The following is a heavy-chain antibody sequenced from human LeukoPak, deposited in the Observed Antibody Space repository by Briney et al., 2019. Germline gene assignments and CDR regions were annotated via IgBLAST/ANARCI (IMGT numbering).Heavy chain of an antibody. CDR3: ARGVRSGIGATDY. D-gene: IGHD1-26*01. CDR2: MAPRDDGA. J-gene: IGHJ4*02. Sequence: GASVKLSCKTSGYIFSNYHVHWVRKAPGQGLEWVGIMAPRDDGATYAQKFQGRVTMTRDTSTSTLYMDLSRLVPADTAVYYCARGVRSGIGATDYWGQGTLVTVSS. V-gene: IGHV1-46*01. CDR1: GYIFSNYH.